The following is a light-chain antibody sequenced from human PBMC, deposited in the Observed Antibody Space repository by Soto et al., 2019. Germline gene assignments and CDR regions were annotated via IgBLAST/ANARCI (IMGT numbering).Light chain of an antibody. V-gene: IGLV2-14*01. CDR1: SSDVGGYNY. J-gene: IGLJ1*01. Sequence: QSVLTQPASVSGSPGQSITISCTGTSSDVGGYNYVSWYQQHPGKAPKLMIYDVSNRPSGVSNRFSVSKSGNTASLTISGLQAEDEADYYCSSYTSSSTYVFGTGTKLTV. CDR2: DVS. CDR3: SSYTSSSTYV.